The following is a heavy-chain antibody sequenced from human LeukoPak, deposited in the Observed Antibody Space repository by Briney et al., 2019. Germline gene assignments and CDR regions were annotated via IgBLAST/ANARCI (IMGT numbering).Heavy chain of an antibody. CDR2: IIPIFGTA. J-gene: IGHJ4*02. D-gene: IGHD5-24*01. V-gene: IGHV1-69*01. Sequence: SSVKVSCKASEGTFSSYAISGVRQAPGQGLEWMGGIIPIFGTANYAQKFQGRVTITADESTSTAYMELSSLRSEDTAVYYCARDGEMEGDGYNFDYWGQGTLVTVSS. CDR3: ARDGEMEGDGYNFDY. CDR1: EGTFSSYA.